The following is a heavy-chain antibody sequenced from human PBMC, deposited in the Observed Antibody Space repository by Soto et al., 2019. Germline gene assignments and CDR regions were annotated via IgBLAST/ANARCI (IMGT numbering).Heavy chain of an antibody. CDR3: ASLTYYYDSSGYPIETLYFDY. CDR2: IYHSGST. D-gene: IGHD3-22*01. CDR1: GGSISSSNW. Sequence: SETLSLTCAVSGGSISSSNWWSWVRQPPGKGLEWIGEIYHSGSTNYNPSLKSRVTISVDKSKNQFSLRLSSVTAADTAVYYCASLTYYYDSSGYPIETLYFDYWGQGTLVTVSS. V-gene: IGHV4-4*02. J-gene: IGHJ4*02.